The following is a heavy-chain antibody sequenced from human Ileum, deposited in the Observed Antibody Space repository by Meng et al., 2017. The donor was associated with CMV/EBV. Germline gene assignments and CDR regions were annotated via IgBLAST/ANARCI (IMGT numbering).Heavy chain of an antibody. V-gene: IGHV1-2*02. D-gene: IGHD5-18*01. CDR3: TRGRRVAPSGILRYSWFDA. Sequence: ASVKVSCKASGYTFTGYYMHWVRQAPGQGLEWMGWINPNSGGTNYAQKFQGRVTISMSTSINMTYMEFSSLRSEDTAMYFCTRGRRVAPSGILRYSWFDAWGQGTLVTVSS. CDR2: INPNSGGT. J-gene: IGHJ5*02. CDR1: GYTFTGYY.